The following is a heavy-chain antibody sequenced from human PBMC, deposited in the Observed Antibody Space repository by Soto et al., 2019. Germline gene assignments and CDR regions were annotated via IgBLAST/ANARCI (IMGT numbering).Heavy chain of an antibody. V-gene: IGHV4-59*11. Sequence: VQLQESGPGLVKPSETLSLTCTFSGGSISNHYWSWIRQPPGKGLEWIGYIYYNGNTNYNPSLKSPVTMSVDTSKNQFSLKLSSVTAADTAVYYCARSNWYSEYWGQGTLVTVSS. D-gene: IGHD7-27*01. CDR3: ARSNWYSEY. CDR2: IYYNGNT. J-gene: IGHJ4*02. CDR1: GGSISNHY.